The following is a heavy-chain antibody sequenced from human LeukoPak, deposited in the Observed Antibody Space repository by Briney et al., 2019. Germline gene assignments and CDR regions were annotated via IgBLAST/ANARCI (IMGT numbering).Heavy chain of an antibody. CDR1: GFIVSSTY. J-gene: IGHJ4*02. CDR3: ARTYSSSSYSPFDY. V-gene: IGHV3-53*01. CDR2: IYYGGGT. Sequence: QPRGSLRLSYAASGFIVSSTYMNWVRQAPGKGLEWVSVIYYGGGTYYTDSVKGRFTISRDNSKNTLYLQMNSLRAEDTAVYYCARTYSSSSYSPFDYWGQGTLVTVSS. D-gene: IGHD6-13*01.